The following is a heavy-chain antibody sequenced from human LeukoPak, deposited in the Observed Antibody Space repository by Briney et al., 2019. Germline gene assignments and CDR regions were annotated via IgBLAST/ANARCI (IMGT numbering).Heavy chain of an antibody. J-gene: IGHJ4*02. CDR3: ARMGSRDKYTYFDS. D-gene: IGHD2-2*02. Sequence: GASVKVSCKASGEFLSTYTVTWVRQAPGQGFEWLAGITPMSGTTNYAQKFQGRLTVTTDESTTTAHMELSSLRSEDTALYYCARMGSRDKYTYFDSWGQGTLVTVSS. V-gene: IGHV1-69*05. CDR1: GEFLSTYT. CDR2: ITPMSGTT.